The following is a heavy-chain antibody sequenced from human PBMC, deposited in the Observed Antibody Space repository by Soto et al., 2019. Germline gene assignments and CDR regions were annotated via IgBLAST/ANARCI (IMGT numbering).Heavy chain of an antibody. D-gene: IGHD2-15*01. J-gene: IGHJ4*02. Sequence: SGPTLVNPTQTLTLTCTFSGFSLTTSGMRVSWIRQPPGKALEWLARIDWDDDKFYKASLKTRLTISKDSSKNQVVLTMTNMDPVDTATYYCARMFHCSGGTCPFDYWGQGALVTVSS. CDR3: ARMFHCSGGTCPFDY. CDR2: IDWDDDK. V-gene: IGHV2-70*04. CDR1: GFSLTTSGMR.